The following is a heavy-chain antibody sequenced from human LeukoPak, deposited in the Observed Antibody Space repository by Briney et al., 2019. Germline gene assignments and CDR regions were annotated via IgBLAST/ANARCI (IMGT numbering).Heavy chain of an antibody. V-gene: IGHV3-23*01. CDR2: LSGRGGTT. CDR1: GFTFSSYA. D-gene: IGHD2-8*01. Sequence: GGSLRLSCAASGFTFSSYAMNWVRQAPGRGLEWVSGLSGRGGTTYYADSVKGRFTISRHNSKNTLYLQMNSLRAEDTAVYYCANGNRCTSPNCLGYYYFYMDVWGKGTTVTVSS. J-gene: IGHJ6*03. CDR3: ANGNRCTSPNCLGYYYFYMDV.